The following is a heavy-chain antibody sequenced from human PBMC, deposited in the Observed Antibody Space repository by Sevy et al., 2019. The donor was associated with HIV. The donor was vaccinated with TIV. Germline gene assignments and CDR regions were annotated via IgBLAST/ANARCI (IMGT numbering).Heavy chain of an antibody. J-gene: IGHJ5*02. V-gene: IGHV3-21*01. D-gene: IGHD1-26*01. CDR2: ISRSSSYI. CDR1: GFNFNTYT. CDR3: ARGGEWFDT. Sequence: GESLKISCAASGFNFNTYTINWVRQAPGKGLEWVSSISRSSSYIYYAESVKGRFTISRDNAKNSLYLQMNSLSADDTAVYYCARGGEWFDTWGQGTPVTVSS.